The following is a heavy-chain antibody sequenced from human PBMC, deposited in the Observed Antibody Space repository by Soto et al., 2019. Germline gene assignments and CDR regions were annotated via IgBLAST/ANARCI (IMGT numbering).Heavy chain of an antibody. V-gene: IGHV3-30-3*01. Sequence: GGSLRLSCAASGFTFSSYAMHWVRQAPGKGLEWVAVISYDGSNKYYADSVKGRFTISRDNSKNTLYLQMNSLRAEDTAVYYCARDYEGDIAAAGTLPDYWGQGTLVTVSS. J-gene: IGHJ4*02. D-gene: IGHD6-13*01. CDR1: GFTFSSYA. CDR2: ISYDGSNK. CDR3: ARDYEGDIAAAGTLPDY.